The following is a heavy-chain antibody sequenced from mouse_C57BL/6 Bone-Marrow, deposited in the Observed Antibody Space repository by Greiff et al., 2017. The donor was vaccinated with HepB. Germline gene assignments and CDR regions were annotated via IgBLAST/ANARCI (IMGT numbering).Heavy chain of an antibody. V-gene: IGHV1-81*01. CDR2: IYPRSGNT. Sequence: VQLKESGAELARPGASVKLSCKASGYTFTSYGISWVKQRTGQGLEWIGEIYPRSGNTYYNEKFKGKATLTADKSSSTAYMELRSLTSEDSSVYFCSRMDYDYDVSIAYWGQGTSVTVSS. CDR3: SRMDYDYDVSIAY. CDR1: GYTFTSYG. D-gene: IGHD2-4*01. J-gene: IGHJ4*01.